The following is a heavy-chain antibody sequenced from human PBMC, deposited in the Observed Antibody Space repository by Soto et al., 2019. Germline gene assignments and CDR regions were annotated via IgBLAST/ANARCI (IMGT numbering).Heavy chain of an antibody. D-gene: IGHD5-18*01. CDR2: INHLTTT. CDR3: ARGYDTALAPIF. V-gene: IGHV4-34*01. Sequence: SETLSLTCTVYGGSFSSYHWSWIRQTPGKGLEWIGEINHLTTTNYNPSLKSRVIISLDTPKNQFSLKLSSVTAADTAVYYCARGYDTALAPIFWGQGILVTVSS. J-gene: IGHJ4*02. CDR1: GGSFSSYH.